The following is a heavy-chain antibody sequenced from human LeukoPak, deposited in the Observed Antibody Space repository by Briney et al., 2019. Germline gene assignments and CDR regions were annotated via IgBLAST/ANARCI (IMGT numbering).Heavy chain of an antibody. J-gene: IGHJ1*01. D-gene: IGHD6-19*01. CDR2: ISGSGGST. CDR1: GLTFSSYA. CDR3: AKDRAVAGWVQH. V-gene: IGHV3-23*01. Sequence: GGSLRLACAASGLTFSSYAMSWVRQAPGKWLEWVSAISGSGGSTYYADSVKGRFTISRDNSKNTLYLQMNSLRAEETAVYYCAKDRAVAGWVQHWGQGTLVTVSS.